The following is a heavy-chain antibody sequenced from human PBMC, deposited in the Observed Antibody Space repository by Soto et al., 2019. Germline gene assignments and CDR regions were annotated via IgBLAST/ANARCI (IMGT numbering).Heavy chain of an antibody. Sequence: SETLSLTCTVSGGSISSSSYYWGWIRQPPGKGLEGIGSIYYSGSTNYNPSLKSRVTMSVDTSKNQFSLKLSSVTAADTAVYYCARELGDNDWFDPWGQGTLVTVSS. CDR3: ARELGDNDWFDP. CDR1: GGSISSSSYY. D-gene: IGHD2-21*02. J-gene: IGHJ5*02. V-gene: IGHV4-39*07. CDR2: IYYSGST.